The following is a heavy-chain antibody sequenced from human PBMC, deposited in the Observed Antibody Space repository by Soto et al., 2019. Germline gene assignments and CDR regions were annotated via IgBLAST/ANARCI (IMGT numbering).Heavy chain of an antibody. D-gene: IGHD4-17*01. Sequence: PGGSLRLSCAASGFTFSSYSMNWVRQAPGKGLEWVSSISSSSSYIYYADSVKGRFTISRDNAKNSLYLQMNSLRAEDTAVYYCTRGSYGDYVYGRRRPNWFDPWGQGT. CDR2: ISSSSSYI. J-gene: IGHJ5*02. CDR1: GFTFSSYS. V-gene: IGHV3-21*01. CDR3: TRGSYGDYVYGRRRPNWFDP.